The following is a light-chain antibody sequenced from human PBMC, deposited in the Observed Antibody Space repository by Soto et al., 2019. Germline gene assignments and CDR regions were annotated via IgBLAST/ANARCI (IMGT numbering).Light chain of an antibody. V-gene: IGLV2-14*01. CDR3: KSYAVGSTYV. CDR2: EVD. J-gene: IGLJ1*01. CDR1: GSDIGYFNY. Sequence: QSALPQPASVSGSPGQSITISCTGTGSDIGYFNYVSWYQQQPGKAPKLMIYEVDNRPSGVSIRFSGSKSGSTASLTISGLQAEDEADYYCKSYAVGSTYVFGTGTKVTVL.